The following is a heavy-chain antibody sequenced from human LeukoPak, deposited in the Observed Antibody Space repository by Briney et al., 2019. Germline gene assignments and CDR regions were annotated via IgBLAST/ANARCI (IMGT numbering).Heavy chain of an antibody. CDR1: GFTFSSYW. CDR2: RKQDGSEK. J-gene: IGHJ4*02. D-gene: IGHD6-25*01. V-gene: IGHV3-7*01. CDR3: AISATARGGFDF. Sequence: PGGSLRLSCAASGFTFSSYWMSSVRQAPGKGLEWVANRKQDGSEKYYVDSVKGRFTISRDNAKNSLFLQMNSLRAEDTAVYFCAISATARGGFDFWGQGTLVTVSS.